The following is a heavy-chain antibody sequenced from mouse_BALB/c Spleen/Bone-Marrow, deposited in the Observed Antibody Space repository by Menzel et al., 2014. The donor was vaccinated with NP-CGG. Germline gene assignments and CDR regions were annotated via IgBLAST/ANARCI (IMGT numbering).Heavy chain of an antibody. J-gene: IGHJ2*01. V-gene: IGHV5-12-2*01. CDR3: TRHGGGPDYFDY. Sequence: EVQRVESGGGIVQPGGSLKLSCAASGFTFSSYSMSWVRRTPDRRLEWVAYITIGGAGTYYADTVKGRFTISRDNAKNTLYLQISSLKSEDTAMYDCTRHGGGPDYFDYWGHGTTLTVSS. CDR1: GFTFSSYS. CDR2: ITIGGAGT.